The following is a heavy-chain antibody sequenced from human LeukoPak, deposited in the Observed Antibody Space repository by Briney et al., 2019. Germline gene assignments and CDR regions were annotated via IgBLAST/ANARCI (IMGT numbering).Heavy chain of an antibody. Sequence: GGSLRLSCSASGFTFSSYAMYWVRQAPGKGLEWVSSINDSGGNTYYADSVKGRFTISRDNAKNTLYLQMNSLRAEDTAVYYCAKRSAYGGNWNYFDYWGQGTLVTVSS. D-gene: IGHD4-23*01. V-gene: IGHV3-23*01. CDR3: AKRSAYGGNWNYFDY. J-gene: IGHJ4*02. CDR2: INDSGGNT. CDR1: GFTFSSYA.